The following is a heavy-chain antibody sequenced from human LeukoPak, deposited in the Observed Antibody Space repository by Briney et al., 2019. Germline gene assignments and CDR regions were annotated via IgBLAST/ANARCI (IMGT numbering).Heavy chain of an antibody. CDR2: ISAHNGNT. CDR1: GYTFTSYG. V-gene: IGHV1-18*01. D-gene: IGHD3-9*01. J-gene: IGHJ4*02. CDR3: ARDSSQLRYFDWLLSPGNY. Sequence: WASVKVSCKASGYTFTSYGISWVRQAPGQGLEWMGWISAHNGNTNYAQKLQGRVTMTTDTSTSTAYMELRSLRSDDTAVYYCARDSSQLRYFDWLLSPGNYWGQGTLVTVSS.